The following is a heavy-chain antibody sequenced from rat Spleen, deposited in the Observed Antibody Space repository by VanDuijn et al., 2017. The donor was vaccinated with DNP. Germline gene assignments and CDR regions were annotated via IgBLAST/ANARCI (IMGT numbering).Heavy chain of an antibody. J-gene: IGHJ2*01. D-gene: IGHD5-1*01. CDR1: GFSITSNY. Sequence: EVQLQESGPGLVKPSQSLSLTCSVTGFSITSNYWAWIRKLPGNKMEWIGYINYSGSTGYNPSLKSRISITRDTSKNQFFLQLNSVTTEDTATYFCARLNWQSYFDYWGQGVMVTVSS. CDR3: ARLNWQSYFDY. CDR2: INYSGST. V-gene: IGHV3-1*01.